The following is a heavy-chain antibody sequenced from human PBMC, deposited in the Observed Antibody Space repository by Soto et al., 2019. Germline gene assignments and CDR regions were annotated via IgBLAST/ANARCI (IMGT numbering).Heavy chain of an antibody. Sequence: QVQLVPSGAEVKKHGSSVKVSCKASGGTFSRYSINWVRQAPGHGLEWIGRIIPIFGIASYAQKVQGRVTITADESTSSAYMELSSMRSDDTAVYYCAGEDRDRETGLVPAAIDGMDVWGQGTTVTVSS. J-gene: IGHJ6*02. D-gene: IGHD2-2*01. CDR3: AGEDRDRETGLVPAAIDGMDV. V-gene: IGHV1-69*08. CDR1: GGTFSRYS. CDR2: IIPIFGIA.